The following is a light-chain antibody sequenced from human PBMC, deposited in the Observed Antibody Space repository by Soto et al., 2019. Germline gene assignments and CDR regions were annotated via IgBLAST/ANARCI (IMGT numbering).Light chain of an antibody. CDR1: SSDVGGYNY. Sequence: QSALTQPASVSGSPGQSIAISCTGTSSDVGGYNYVSWYQQHPGKAPKLIIYDVSNRPSGVSNRLSGSKSDNTASLTISGLQAEDEADYYCSSYTSSSTVVFGGGTKLTVL. V-gene: IGLV2-14*03. CDR2: DVS. CDR3: SSYTSSSTVV. J-gene: IGLJ2*01.